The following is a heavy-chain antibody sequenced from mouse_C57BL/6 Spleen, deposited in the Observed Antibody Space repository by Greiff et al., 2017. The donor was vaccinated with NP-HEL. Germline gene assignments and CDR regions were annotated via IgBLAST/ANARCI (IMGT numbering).Heavy chain of an antibody. CDR3: ARSNSNYGGDY. Sequence: VKLQQPGAELVKPGASVKMSCKASGYTFTSYWITWVKQRPGQGLEWIGDIYPGSGSTNYNEKFKSKATLTVDTSSSTAYMQLSSLTSEDSAVYYCARSNSNYGGDYWGQGTTLTVSS. CDR1: GYTFTSYW. V-gene: IGHV1-55*01. D-gene: IGHD2-5*01. J-gene: IGHJ2*01. CDR2: IYPGSGST.